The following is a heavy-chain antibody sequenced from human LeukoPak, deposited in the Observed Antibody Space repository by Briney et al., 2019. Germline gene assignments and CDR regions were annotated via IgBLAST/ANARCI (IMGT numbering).Heavy chain of an antibody. CDR1: GDSISSNNRY. J-gene: IGHJ4*02. CDR2: FYFGGSN. Sequence: SETLSLTCTVSGDSISSNNRYWGWIRQPPGKGLEWIGSFYFGGSNYYSPSLRSRVIISLDTSKNQFSLALNFVTAADTAMYYCARGLNYYDSSGYFDYWGQGTLVTVSS. D-gene: IGHD3-22*01. CDR3: ARGLNYYDSSGYFDY. V-gene: IGHV4-39*07.